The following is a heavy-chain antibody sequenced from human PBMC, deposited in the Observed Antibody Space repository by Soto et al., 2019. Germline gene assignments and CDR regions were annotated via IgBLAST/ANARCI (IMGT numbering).Heavy chain of an antibody. V-gene: IGHV1-69*06. J-gene: IGHJ6*02. Sequence: SVKFPCKASGGTFSSYAISWVRQAPGQWLEWMGGIIPIFGTANYAQKFQGRVTITADKSTSTAYMELSSLRSEDTAVYYCARDCSGGSCYSEDYYYGMDVWGQGTTVTSP. CDR2: IIPIFGTA. CDR3: ARDCSGGSCYSEDYYYGMDV. D-gene: IGHD2-15*01. CDR1: GGTFSSYA.